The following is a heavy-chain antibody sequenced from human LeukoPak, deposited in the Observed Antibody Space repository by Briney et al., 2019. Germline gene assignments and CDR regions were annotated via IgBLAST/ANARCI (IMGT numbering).Heavy chain of an antibody. CDR3: AKCVWLRFRVFYGMDV. CDR1: GFTFSSYA. V-gene: IGHV3-23*01. D-gene: IGHD5-12*01. Sequence: PGGSLRLFCAASGFTFSSYAMRWVPHASAKGLVWVSAISGSGGSTFYADSAKGRFTISRDNSKDTLYLQMNSLRAEDTAVYYCAKCVWLRFRVFYGMDVWGQGTTVSVSS. CDR2: ISGSGGST. J-gene: IGHJ6*02.